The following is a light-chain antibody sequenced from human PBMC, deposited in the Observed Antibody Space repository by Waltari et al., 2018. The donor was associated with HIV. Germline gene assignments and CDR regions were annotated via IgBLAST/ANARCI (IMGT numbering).Light chain of an antibody. V-gene: IGLV3-19*01. Sequence: SSALTPGPAVSVALGQTVRITCQVDSLRKYSANWYQQKPGQAPVVVMYGKENRPPGIPARFSGSSSGNTASLTITGAQAEDEADYDCESRHNNDKHHVFGTGTKVTV. J-gene: IGLJ1*01. CDR2: GKE. CDR3: ESRHNNDKHHV. CDR1: SLRKYS.